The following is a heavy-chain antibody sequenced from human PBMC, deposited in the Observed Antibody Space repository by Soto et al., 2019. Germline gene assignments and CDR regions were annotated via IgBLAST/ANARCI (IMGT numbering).Heavy chain of an antibody. Sequence: GGSLRLSCAASGFTFSSYSMNWVRQAPGKGLEWVSYISSSSSTIYYADSVKGRFTISRDNAKNSLYLQMNSLRAEDTAVYYCARDPTRRYYYYYMDVWGKGTTVTVSS. J-gene: IGHJ6*03. D-gene: IGHD1-26*01. CDR3: ARDPTRRYYYYYMDV. V-gene: IGHV3-48*01. CDR1: GFTFSSYS. CDR2: ISSSSSTI.